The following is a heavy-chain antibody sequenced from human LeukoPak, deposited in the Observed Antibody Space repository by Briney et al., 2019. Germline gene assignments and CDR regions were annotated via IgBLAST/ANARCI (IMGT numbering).Heavy chain of an antibody. CDR3: ASNQLGDYYYYGMDV. CDR1: GYTFTSYG. CDR2: ISAYNGNT. V-gene: IGHV1-18*01. Sequence: ASVKVSCKASGYTFTSYGISWVRQAPGQGLEWMGWISAYNGNTNYAQKLQGRVTMTTDTSTSTAYMELRSLRSDDTAVYYYASNQLGDYYYYGMDVWGQGTTVTVSS. J-gene: IGHJ6*02. D-gene: IGHD1-14*01.